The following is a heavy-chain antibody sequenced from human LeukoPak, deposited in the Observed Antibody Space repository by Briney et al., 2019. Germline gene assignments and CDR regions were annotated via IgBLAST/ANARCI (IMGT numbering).Heavy chain of an antibody. CDR1: GGSISSYY. CDR3: ARDSSGSSTGAFDI. Sequence: SETLSLTCTVSGGSISSYYWGWIRQPPGKGLEWIGSIYYSGSTYYNPSLKSRVTISVDTSKNQFSLKLSSVTAADTAVYYCARDSSGSSTGAFDIWGQGTMVTVSS. CDR2: IYYSGST. J-gene: IGHJ3*02. V-gene: IGHV4-39*07. D-gene: IGHD1-26*01.